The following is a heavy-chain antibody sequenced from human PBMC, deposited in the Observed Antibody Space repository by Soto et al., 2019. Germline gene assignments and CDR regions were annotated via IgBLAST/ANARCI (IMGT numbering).Heavy chain of an antibody. CDR2: ISGSGGST. J-gene: IGHJ5*02. Sequence: EVQLLESGGGLVQPGGSLRLSCAASGFTFSSYAMSWVRQAPGKGLEWVSAISGSGGSTCYADSVKGRFTISRDNSKNTLYLQMNSLRAEDTAVYYCAKDFIGYYDSFGWFDPWGQGTLVTVSS. V-gene: IGHV3-23*01. D-gene: IGHD3-22*01. CDR3: AKDFIGYYDSFGWFDP. CDR1: GFTFSSYA.